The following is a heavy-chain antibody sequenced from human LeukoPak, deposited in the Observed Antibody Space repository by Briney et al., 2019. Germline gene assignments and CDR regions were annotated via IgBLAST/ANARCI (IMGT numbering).Heavy chain of an antibody. CDR1: GFTFSSYA. V-gene: IGHV3-23*01. CDR2: ISGSGGST. CDR3: AKPITMIVVVQDAFDI. J-gene: IGHJ3*02. D-gene: IGHD3-22*01. Sequence: GGSLRLSCVASGFTFSSYAMSWVRQAPGKGLEWVSAISGSGGSTYYADSVKGRFTISRDNSKNTLYLQMNSLRAEDTAVYYCAKPITMIVVVQDAFDIWGQGTMVTVSS.